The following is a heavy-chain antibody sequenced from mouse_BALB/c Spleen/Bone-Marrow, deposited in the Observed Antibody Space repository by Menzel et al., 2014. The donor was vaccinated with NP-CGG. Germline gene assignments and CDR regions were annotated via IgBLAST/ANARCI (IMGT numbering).Heavy chain of an antibody. CDR1: GFDFSSYW. CDR2: INPDSNTI. D-gene: IGHD1-1*01. Sequence: EVKLMESGGGLVQPGGPLKLSCAASGFDFSSYWMSWVRQAPGKGLEWIGEINPDSNTINYTPSLRDKFIISRDNAKNTLYLQMSKVRSEDTALYYCARMGHYGWFAYWGQGTLVTVSA. CDR3: ARMGHYGWFAY. V-gene: IGHV4-1*02. J-gene: IGHJ3*01.